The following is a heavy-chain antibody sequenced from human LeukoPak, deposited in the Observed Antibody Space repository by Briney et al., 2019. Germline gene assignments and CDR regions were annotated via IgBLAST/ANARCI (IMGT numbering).Heavy chain of an antibody. CDR2: IYYSGST. D-gene: IGHD3-10*01. V-gene: IGHV4-39*07. J-gene: IGHJ5*02. CDR1: GGSISSSSYY. CDR3: ARDQSITMVRGAATATWFDP. Sequence: SETLSLTCTVSGGSISSSSYYWGWIRQPPGKGLEWIGSIYYSGSTYYNPSLKSRGTISVDTSKNQFSLKLSSLTAAATAVYYCARDQSITMVRGAATATWFDPWGQGTLVTVSS.